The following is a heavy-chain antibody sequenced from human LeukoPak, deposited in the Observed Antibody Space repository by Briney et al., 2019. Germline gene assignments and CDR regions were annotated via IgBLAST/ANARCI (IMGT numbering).Heavy chain of an antibody. CDR3: ARGFLEWSNAFDI. Sequence: PSETLSLTCAVYGGSFSGYYWSWIRQPPGKGLEWIGEINHSGSTNYNPSLKSRVTISVDKSKNQFSLKLSSVTAADTAVYYCARGFLEWSNAFDIWGQGTMVTVSS. D-gene: IGHD3-3*01. CDR1: GGSFSGYY. CDR2: INHSGST. V-gene: IGHV4-34*01. J-gene: IGHJ3*02.